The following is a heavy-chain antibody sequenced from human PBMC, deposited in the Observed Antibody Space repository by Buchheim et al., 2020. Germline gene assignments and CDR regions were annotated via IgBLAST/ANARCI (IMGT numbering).Heavy chain of an antibody. D-gene: IGHD3-22*01. Sequence: QVQLVQSGAEVKNPGSSVKVSCKASGGTLSSYAISWVRQAPGQGLEWMGGIIPIFATENYAQKFQGRVTITAAKSTSTAYMELSSLTSEDTAVYYCARVYYDSSAFDYWGQGTL. CDR1: GGTLSSYA. J-gene: IGHJ4*02. CDR2: IIPIFATE. V-gene: IGHV1-69*06. CDR3: ARVYYDSSAFDY.